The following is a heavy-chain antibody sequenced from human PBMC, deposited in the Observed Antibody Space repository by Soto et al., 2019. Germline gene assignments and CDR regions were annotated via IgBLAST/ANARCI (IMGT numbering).Heavy chain of an antibody. D-gene: IGHD1-26*01. CDR2: IYYSGST. CDR1: GGSISSSSYY. Sequence: QLQLQESGPGLVKPSETLSLTCTVSGGSISSSSYYWGWIRQPPGKGLEWIGSIYYSGSTYYNPSLKSRVTISVDTSKNQFSLKLSSVTAADTAVYYCARHWYSGSCDFDYWGQGTLVTVSS. CDR3: ARHWYSGSCDFDY. J-gene: IGHJ4*02. V-gene: IGHV4-39*01.